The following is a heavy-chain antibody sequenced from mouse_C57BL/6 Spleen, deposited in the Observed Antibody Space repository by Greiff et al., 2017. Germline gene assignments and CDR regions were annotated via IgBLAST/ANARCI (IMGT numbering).Heavy chain of an antibody. D-gene: IGHD2-1*01. CDR1: GYTFTSYW. Sequence: QVQLQQPGAELVKPGASVKLSCKASGYTFTSYWMHWVKQRPGRGLEWIGRIDPNSGGTKYNEKFKSKATLTVDHPSSTAYMQLSSLTSEDSAVYYCARGGNYGNYYAWFAYWGQGTLVTVSA. V-gene: IGHV1-72*01. J-gene: IGHJ3*01. CDR3: ARGGNYGNYYAWFAY. CDR2: IDPNSGGT.